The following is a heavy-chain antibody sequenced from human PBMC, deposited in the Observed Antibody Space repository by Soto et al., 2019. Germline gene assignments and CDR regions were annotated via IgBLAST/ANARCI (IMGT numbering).Heavy chain of an antibody. J-gene: IGHJ6*02. CDR2: INHSGST. D-gene: IGHD6-13*01. Sequence: SETLSLTCAVYGGSFSDYYWSWIRQPPGKGLEWIGEINHSGSTNYNPSLKSRVTISVDTSKNQFSLKLSSVTAADTAVYYCARARGSSWYRYYYGMDVWGQGTTVTVSS. CDR1: GGSFSDYY. V-gene: IGHV4-34*01. CDR3: ARARGSSWYRYYYGMDV.